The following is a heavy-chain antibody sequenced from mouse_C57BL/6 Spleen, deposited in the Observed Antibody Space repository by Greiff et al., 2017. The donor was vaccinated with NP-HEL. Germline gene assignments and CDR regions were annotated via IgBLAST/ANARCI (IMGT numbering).Heavy chain of an antibody. Sequence: VQLVESGAELVKPGASVKISCKASGYAFSSYWMNWVKQRPGKGLEWIGQIYPGDGDTNYNGKFKGKATLTADKSSSTAYMQLSRLTSEDSAVYCCARSYGYDGDYWGQGTSVTVSS. D-gene: IGHD2-2*01. CDR3: ARSYGYDGDY. V-gene: IGHV1-80*01. J-gene: IGHJ4*01. CDR2: IYPGDGDT. CDR1: GYAFSSYW.